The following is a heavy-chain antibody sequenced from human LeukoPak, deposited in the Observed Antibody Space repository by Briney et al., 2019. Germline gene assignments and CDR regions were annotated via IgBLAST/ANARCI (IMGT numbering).Heavy chain of an antibody. CDR3: ARGYCTNGVCYWGWFDP. CDR1: GGSISNYY. CDR2: IYGSGSGGNG. D-gene: IGHD2-8*01. V-gene: IGHV4-4*09. Sequence: SETLSFTCTVSGGSISNYYWSWIRQPPGKGLEWIGYIYGSGSGGNGHCHPSLKIRVTISGDTCKNQFSLNLTSVTAAGTAVYYCARGYCTNGVCYWGWFDPWGQGTLVTVSS. J-gene: IGHJ5*02.